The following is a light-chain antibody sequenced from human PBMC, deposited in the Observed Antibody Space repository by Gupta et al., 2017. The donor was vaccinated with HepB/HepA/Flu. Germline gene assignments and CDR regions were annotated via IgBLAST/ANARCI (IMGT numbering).Light chain of an antibody. CDR2: LGS. CDR3: RQASQTPPIT. J-gene: IGKJ5*01. V-gene: IGKV2-28*01. CDR1: QSRLHSNGYNY. Sequence: DIVMTQSPLSLPVTPGESASISCRSSQSRLHSNGYNYLHWYLQKPGQSPQLLIYLGSNRASGVPDRFSGSGSGTDFTLKISRVEADDVAVYYCRQASQTPPITFGQGTRLEIK.